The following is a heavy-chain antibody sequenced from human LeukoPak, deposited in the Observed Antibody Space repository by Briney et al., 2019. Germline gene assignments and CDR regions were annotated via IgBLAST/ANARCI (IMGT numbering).Heavy chain of an antibody. J-gene: IGHJ2*01. V-gene: IGHV3-48*04. CDR2: ISAGSGTV. CDR3: TRDLGLRRMI. Sequence: GGSLRLSCAASGLSLSSNNMHWVRQAPGGGLEWLSYISAGSGTVFSADSVRGRFSISRDNARESVFLQMNSLRFEDTGFYYCTRDLGLRRMIWGRGTLVIVSS. CDR1: GLSLSSNN.